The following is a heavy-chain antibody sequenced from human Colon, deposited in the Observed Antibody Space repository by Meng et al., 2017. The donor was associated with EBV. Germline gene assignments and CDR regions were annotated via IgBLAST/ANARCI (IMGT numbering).Heavy chain of an antibody. V-gene: IGHV1-18*01. Sequence: QGQVVRAGAEVKKPGAPVKVSCKASDYTFNRNGISWVRQAPGQGLEWMGWISAYNGDTNYAQTLQGRVTMTTDTSTSTAYMELRSLRSDDTAVYYCARVEVGITSGDYWGQGTLVTVSS. CDR1: DYTFNRNG. CDR3: ARVEVGITSGDY. CDR2: ISAYNGDT. J-gene: IGHJ4*02. D-gene: IGHD2-21*01.